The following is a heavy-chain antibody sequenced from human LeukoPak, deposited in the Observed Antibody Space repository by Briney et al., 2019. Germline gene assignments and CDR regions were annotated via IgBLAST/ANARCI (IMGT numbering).Heavy chain of an antibody. Sequence: PGGSLRLSCAASGFIVTGDHMIWVRQAPGKGLEWVSAISGSGGSTYYADSVKGRFTISRDNSKNTLYLQMNSLRADDTAVYYCAKRRGLELTYYYHMDVWGKGTTVTVSS. D-gene: IGHD1-7*01. CDR3: AKRRGLELTYYYHMDV. CDR1: GFIVTGDH. V-gene: IGHV3-23*01. J-gene: IGHJ6*03. CDR2: ISGSGGST.